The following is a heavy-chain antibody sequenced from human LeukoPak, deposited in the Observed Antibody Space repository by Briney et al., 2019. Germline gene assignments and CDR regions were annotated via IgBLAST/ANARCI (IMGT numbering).Heavy chain of an antibody. CDR2: INPNSGGT. CDR1: GYTFTGYH. J-gene: IGHJ4*02. CDR3: ARDGRRAAGTVDY. D-gene: IGHD6-13*01. Sequence: ASVKVSCKASGYTFTGYHMHWVRQTPGQGLEWMGWINPNSGGTNYAQKFQGRVTMTRDTSISTAYMELSRLGSDDTAVYYCARDGRRAAGTVDYWGQGTLVTVSS. V-gene: IGHV1-2*02.